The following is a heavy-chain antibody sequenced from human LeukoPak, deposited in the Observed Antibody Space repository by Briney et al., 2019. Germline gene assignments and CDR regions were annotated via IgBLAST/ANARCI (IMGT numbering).Heavy chain of an antibody. D-gene: IGHD6-6*01. CDR3: AKADQYSSSSPFDY. Sequence: GGSLRLSCAASGFTFSSYSMNWVRQAPGKGLEWVSSISSSSSYIYYADSVKGRFTISRDNAKNTLYLQMNSLRAEDTAVYYCAKADQYSSSSPFDYWGQGTLVTVSS. CDR1: GFTFSSYS. CDR2: ISSSSSYI. J-gene: IGHJ4*02. V-gene: IGHV3-21*04.